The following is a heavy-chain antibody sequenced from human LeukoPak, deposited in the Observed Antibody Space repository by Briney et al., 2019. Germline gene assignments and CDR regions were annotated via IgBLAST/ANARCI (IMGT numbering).Heavy chain of an antibody. CDR3: ARREIVDGPLDY. V-gene: IGHV4-59*08. CDR1: GVSMRSNY. CDR2: IYYIGGT. D-gene: IGHD5-12*01. Sequence: PSESLSLTCAVSGVSMRSNYWSWVRQPPGKGLEWGGDIYYIGGTNYNPSLKSGVTISVDTSKNQFSLKLSSVNAADTAVYYCARREIVDGPLDYWGQGTLVTVSS. J-gene: IGHJ4*02.